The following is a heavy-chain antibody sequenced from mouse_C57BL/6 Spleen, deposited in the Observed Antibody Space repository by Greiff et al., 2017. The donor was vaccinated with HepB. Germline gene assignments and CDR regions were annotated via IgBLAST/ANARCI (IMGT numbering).Heavy chain of an antibody. CDR3: ARRGLGGTYAMDY. CDR1: GYTFTSYD. Sequence: VKLQESGPELVKPGASVKLSCKASGYTFTSYDINWVKQRPGQGLEWIGWIYPRDGSTKYNEKFKGKATLTVDTSSSTAYMELHSLTSEDSAVYFCARRGLGGTYAMDYWGQGTSVTVSS. CDR2: IYPRDGST. J-gene: IGHJ4*01. D-gene: IGHD4-1*01. V-gene: IGHV1-85*01.